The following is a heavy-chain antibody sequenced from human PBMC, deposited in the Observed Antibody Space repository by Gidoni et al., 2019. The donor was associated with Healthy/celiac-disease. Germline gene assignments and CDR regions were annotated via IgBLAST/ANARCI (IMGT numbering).Heavy chain of an antibody. Sequence: QLQLQESGPGLVQPSETLSLPCTVSGGSISSSSYYWGWIRQPPGKGLEWSGRIYYSGSTYYKPTRKRRVTRSVDTSKNQFSLKLSSVTAADTAVYYCASGYKQDGVHAGNWFDPWGQGTLVTVSS. D-gene: IGHD5-12*01. CDR2: IYYSGST. CDR3: ASGYKQDGVHAGNWFDP. V-gene: IGHV4-39*07. J-gene: IGHJ5*02. CDR1: GGSISSSSYY.